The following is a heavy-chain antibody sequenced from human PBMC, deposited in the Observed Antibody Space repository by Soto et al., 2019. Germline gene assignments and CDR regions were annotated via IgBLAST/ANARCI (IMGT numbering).Heavy chain of an antibody. J-gene: IGHJ4*02. CDR2: SYYNGTT. CDR1: GGSISSPNFY. D-gene: IGHD3-10*01. Sequence: QVQLQESGPGLVKPAQTLSLTCTVSGGSISSPNFYWSWIRQHPGKGLEWIGHSYYNGTTYYNPTLQSRVSISADTSQNQSSLKLSSVTAADTAVYYCASEPRLLIWFSEPHDWGRGTLVTVSS. V-gene: IGHV4-31*03. CDR3: ASEPRLLIWFSEPHD.